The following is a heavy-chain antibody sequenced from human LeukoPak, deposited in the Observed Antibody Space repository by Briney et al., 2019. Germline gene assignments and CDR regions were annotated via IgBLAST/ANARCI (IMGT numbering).Heavy chain of an antibody. Sequence: SETLSLTCTVSGGSLSSYYWSWIRQPPGKGLEWVGYIYYSGSTNYNPSLKSRVTISVDTSKNQFSLKLSSVTAADTAVYYCARTHRRSGWSEGYFDYWGQGTLVTVSS. CDR2: IYYSGST. V-gene: IGHV4-59*01. D-gene: IGHD6-19*01. CDR1: GGSLSSYY. CDR3: ARTHRRSGWSEGYFDY. J-gene: IGHJ4*02.